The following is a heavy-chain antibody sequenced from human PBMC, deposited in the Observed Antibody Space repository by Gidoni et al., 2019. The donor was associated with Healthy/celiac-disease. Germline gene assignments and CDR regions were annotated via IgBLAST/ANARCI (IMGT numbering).Heavy chain of an antibody. CDR3: AKESRLYDSSGYSPFGY. J-gene: IGHJ4*02. Sequence: FTISRDNSKNTLYLQMNSLRAEDTAVYYCAKESRLYDSSGYSPFGYWGQGTLVTVSS. V-gene: IGHV3-23*01. D-gene: IGHD3-22*01.